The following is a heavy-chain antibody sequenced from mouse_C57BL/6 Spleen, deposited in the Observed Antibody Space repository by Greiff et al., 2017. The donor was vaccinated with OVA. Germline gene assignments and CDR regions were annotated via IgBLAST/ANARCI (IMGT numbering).Heavy chain of an antibody. Sequence: EVKLMESGGGLVKPGGSLKLSCAASGFTFSDYGMHWVRQAPEKGLEWVAYISSGSSSIYYADTVKGRFTISRDNAKNTLFLQMTSLRSEDTAMYYCARPYYYGSSYEDYYAMDYWGQGTSVTVSS. CDR2: ISSGSSSI. D-gene: IGHD1-1*01. V-gene: IGHV5-17*01. CDR1: GFTFSDYG. CDR3: ARPYYYGSSYEDYYAMDY. J-gene: IGHJ4*01.